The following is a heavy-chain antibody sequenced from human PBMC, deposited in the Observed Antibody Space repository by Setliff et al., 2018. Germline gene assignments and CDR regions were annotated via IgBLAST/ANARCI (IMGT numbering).Heavy chain of an antibody. V-gene: IGHV4-34*01. CDR2: IHHSGYT. D-gene: IGHD2-15*01. CDR3: ARTRYGLGGRPY. J-gene: IGHJ4*02. CDR1: GGSFSGYY. Sequence: SETLSLTCAVYGGSFSGYYWSWIRQPPGKGLEWIGQIHHSGYTNYNPSLKSRVTISLDTPKNQFSLRLSSVTAADTAVYYCARTRYGLGGRPYWGQGTLVTVSS.